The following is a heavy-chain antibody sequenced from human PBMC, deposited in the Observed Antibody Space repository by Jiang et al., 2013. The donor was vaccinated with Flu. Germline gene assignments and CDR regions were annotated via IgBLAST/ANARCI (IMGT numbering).Heavy chain of an antibody. J-gene: IGHJ5*02. Sequence: EVKKPGASVKVSCKASGYTFTSYGISWVRQAPGQGLEWMGWISAYNGNTNYAQKLQGRVTMTTDTSTSTAYMELRSLRSDDTAVYYCARDPGRVVPAAKGWFDPWGQGTLVTVSS. CDR1: GYTFTSYG. V-gene: IGHV1-18*04. CDR2: ISAYNGNT. CDR3: ARDPGRVVPAAKGWFDP. D-gene: IGHD2-2*01.